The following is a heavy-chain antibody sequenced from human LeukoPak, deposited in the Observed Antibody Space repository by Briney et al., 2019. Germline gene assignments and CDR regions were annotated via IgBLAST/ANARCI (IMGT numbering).Heavy chain of an antibody. CDR2: IYYSGST. V-gene: IGHV4-39*01. CDR3: ARQGTGYCRGGSCYSRDY. J-gene: IGHJ4*02. CDR1: GGSISSSSYY. D-gene: IGHD2-15*01. Sequence: SETLSLTCTVSGGSISSSSYYWGWIRQPPGKGLEWIGSIYYSGSTYYNPSLESRVTISVDTSKNQFSLKLSSVTAADTAVYYCARQGTGYCRGGSCYSRDYWGQGTLVTVSS.